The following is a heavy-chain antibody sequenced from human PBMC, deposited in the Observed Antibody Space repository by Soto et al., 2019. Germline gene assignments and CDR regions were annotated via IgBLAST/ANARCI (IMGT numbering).Heavy chain of an antibody. CDR1: GGSISSGGYY. V-gene: IGHV4-31*03. Sequence: QVQLQESGPGLVKPSQTLSLTCTVSGGSISSGGYYWSWIRQHPGKGLEWIGYIYYIGNTYYNPSLKRRVTISIDTSKDQFSLKLSSVTAADKGVYYCVRDLRFGGYYGMDVWAQGTTVTVSS. D-gene: IGHD3-10*01. CDR2: IYYIGNT. CDR3: VRDLRFGGYYGMDV. J-gene: IGHJ6*02.